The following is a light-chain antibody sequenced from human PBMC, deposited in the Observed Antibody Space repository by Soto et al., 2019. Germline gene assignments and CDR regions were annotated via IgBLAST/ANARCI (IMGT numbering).Light chain of an antibody. V-gene: IGLV1-51*02. CDR1: SSNIGSND. Sequence: QSVLTQPPSVSAVPGQKVTISCSGNSSNIGSNDVSWYQQLPGKAPKLLIYENSQRPSGIPDRFSGSKSGTSATLGITGLQTGDEADYYCGTWDSSLIALFGTGTKLTVL. CDR3: GTWDSSLIAL. J-gene: IGLJ1*01. CDR2: ENS.